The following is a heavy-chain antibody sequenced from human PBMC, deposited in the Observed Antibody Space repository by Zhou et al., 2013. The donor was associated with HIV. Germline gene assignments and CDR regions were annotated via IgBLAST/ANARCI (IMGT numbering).Heavy chain of an antibody. D-gene: IGHD3-9*01. CDR2: INPDTGDT. V-gene: IGHV1-2*02. J-gene: IGHJ6*03. Sequence: QVQLAQSGAEVKSPGSSVKVSCKSSGGIFNNYGISWVRQAPGQRLEWMGWINPDTGDTKYAETFKGRVTMTRDTSISTVYMVLTSLKFNDTAIYYCARDWQFHVVFDDYYMDVWGTGTTVIVSS. CDR3: ARDWQFHVVFDDYYMDV. CDR1: GGIFNNYG.